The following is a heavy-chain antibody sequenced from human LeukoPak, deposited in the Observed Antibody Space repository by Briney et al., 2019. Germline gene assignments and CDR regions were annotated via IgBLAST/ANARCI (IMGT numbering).Heavy chain of an antibody. Sequence: PPQTLSLTCTVSGDPISSGGYYWTWIRQHPGKGLGWIGHLYFSGTTYSNPSLKSRVTISPDTSKNQFSLKLSSVTAADTAVYCCARVGGFGSGSYPFSYWGQGILVTVSS. CDR1: GDPISSGGYY. CDR3: ARVGGFGSGSYPFSY. D-gene: IGHD3-10*01. CDR2: LYFSGTT. V-gene: IGHV4-31*03. J-gene: IGHJ4*02.